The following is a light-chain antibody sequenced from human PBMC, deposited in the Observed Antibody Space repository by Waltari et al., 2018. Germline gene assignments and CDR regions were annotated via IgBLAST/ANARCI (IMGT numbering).Light chain of an antibody. J-gene: IGKJ4*01. CDR2: EAS. CDR3: MQTLRLPSFS. CDR1: ESLLRSDGKTY. Sequence: VVTQAPLSMSVTPGQPASMSCKSSESLLRSDGKTYLYWYLHKPGQPPPLLIYEASKRFSGVPGRFSGSWSGTDFTLRISRVEAEDVGVYYCMQTLRLPSFSFGGGTKVEIK. V-gene: IGKV2D-29*01.